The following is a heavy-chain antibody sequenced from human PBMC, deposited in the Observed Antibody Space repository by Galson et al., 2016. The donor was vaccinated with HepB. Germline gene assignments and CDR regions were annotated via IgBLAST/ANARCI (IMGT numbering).Heavy chain of an antibody. CDR2: IYYSGST. CDR1: GGSIDSSRHY. V-gene: IGHV4-39*01. D-gene: IGHD1-1*01. J-gene: IGHJ4*02. Sequence: SETLSLTCTVSGGSIDSSRHYWGWIRQPPGKGLGWIGSIYYSGSTHYNPSLKSRVTISVDASKNQLFLRLSSVTAADTAVYHCARNTTLVDRQGYFDHWGQGTLVTISS. CDR3: ARNTTLVDRQGYFDH.